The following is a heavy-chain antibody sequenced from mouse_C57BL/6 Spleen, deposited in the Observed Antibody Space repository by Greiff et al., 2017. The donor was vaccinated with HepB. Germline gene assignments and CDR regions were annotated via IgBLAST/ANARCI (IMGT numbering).Heavy chain of an antibody. J-gene: IGHJ4*01. D-gene: IGHD1-1*01. CDR3: ARCYYYGSSYSCYAMDY. Sequence: VQLQQSGAELVKPGASVKMSCKASGYTFTSYWITWVKQRPGQGLEWIGDIYPGSGSTNYNEKFKSKATLTVDTSSSTAYMQLSSLTSEDSAVYYCARCYYYGSSYSCYAMDYLGQGTSVTVSS. CDR1: GYTFTSYW. CDR2: IYPGSGST. V-gene: IGHV1-55*01.